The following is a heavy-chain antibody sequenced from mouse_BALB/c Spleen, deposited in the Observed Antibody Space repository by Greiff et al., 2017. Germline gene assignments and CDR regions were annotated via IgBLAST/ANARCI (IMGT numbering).Heavy chain of an antibody. J-gene: IGHJ3*01. CDR1: GFNIKDTY. CDR3: APCMITTQGFAY. CDR2: IDPANGNT. Sequence: EVQLQQSGAELVKPGASVKLSCTASGFNIKDTYMHWVKQRPEQGLEWIGRIDPANGNTKYDPKFQGKATITADTSSNTAYLQLSSLTSEDTAVYYCAPCMITTQGFAYWGQGTLVTVSA. D-gene: IGHD2-4*01. V-gene: IGHV14-3*02.